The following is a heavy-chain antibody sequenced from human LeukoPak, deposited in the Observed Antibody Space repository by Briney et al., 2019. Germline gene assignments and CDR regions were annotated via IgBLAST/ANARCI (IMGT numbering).Heavy chain of an antibody. V-gene: IGHV3-30*18. CDR2: ISYDGSNK. D-gene: IGHD6-13*01. CDR1: GFPFSSYA. J-gene: IGHJ4*02. CDR3: AKEEYTYSSSWSGDY. Sequence: GGSLRLSCASSGFPFSSYAMHWVRQAPGKGLEWVAVISYDGSNKYYADSVKGRFTISRDNSKNTLYMQMNSLRAEDTAVYYCAKEEYTYSSSWSGDYWGQGTLVTVSS.